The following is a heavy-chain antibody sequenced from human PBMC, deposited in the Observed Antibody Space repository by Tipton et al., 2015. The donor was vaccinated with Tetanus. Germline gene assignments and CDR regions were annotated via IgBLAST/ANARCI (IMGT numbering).Heavy chain of an antibody. CDR3: ARAHCSDGVCNFDF. J-gene: IGHJ4*02. CDR1: GYIFTNYW. V-gene: IGHV5-51*01. Sequence: VQLVQSGGEVKKPGESLKISCKGSGYIFTNYWIGWVRQMPGKGLEWMGIIYPADSDNRYSPSFQGQVTISVDKSINTAFLQWSSLKASDTSMFYCARAHCSDGVCNFDFWGQGALVTVAS. CDR2: IYPADSDN. D-gene: IGHD2-8*01.